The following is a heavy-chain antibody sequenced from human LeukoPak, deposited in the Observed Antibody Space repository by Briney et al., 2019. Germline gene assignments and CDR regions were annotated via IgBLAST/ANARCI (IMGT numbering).Heavy chain of an antibody. CDR2: IIPIFGTA. Sequence: GSSVKVSCKASGGTFSSYAISWVRQAPGQGLEWMGGIIPIFGTASYAQKFQGRVTITTDESTSTAYMELSSLRSEDTAVYYCARDPTPYYYDSSGTTWGQGTLVTVSS. D-gene: IGHD3-22*01. CDR3: ARDPTPYYYDSSGTT. J-gene: IGHJ1*01. V-gene: IGHV1-69*05. CDR1: GGTFSSYA.